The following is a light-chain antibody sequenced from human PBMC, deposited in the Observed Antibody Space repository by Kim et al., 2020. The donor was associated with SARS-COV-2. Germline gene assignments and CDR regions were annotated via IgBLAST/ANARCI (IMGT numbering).Light chain of an antibody. CDR1: QSISSTY. J-gene: IGKJ2*01. CDR3: QQYGGSPLYT. CDR2: DAS. Sequence: EIVLTQSPGTLSLSPGERATLSCRASQSISSTYLAWYQQKPGQAPRLLITDASSRATGIPDRFSGSGSGTDFTLTISKLEPEDFAVYYCQQYGGSPLYTFGQGTKLEI. V-gene: IGKV3-20*01.